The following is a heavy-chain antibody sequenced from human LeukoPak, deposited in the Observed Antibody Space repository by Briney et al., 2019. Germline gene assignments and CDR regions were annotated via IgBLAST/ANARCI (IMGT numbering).Heavy chain of an antibody. V-gene: IGHV3-48*02. D-gene: IGHD3-3*01. Sequence: GGSLRLSCAASGFTFSSYSMNWVRQAPGKGLEWVSYISSSSSTIYYADSVKGRFTISRDNAKNSLYLQMNSLRDEDTAVYYCARDRRVVLYRDAFDIWGQGTMVTVSS. CDR1: GFTFSSYS. CDR3: ARDRRVVLYRDAFDI. J-gene: IGHJ3*02. CDR2: ISSSSSTI.